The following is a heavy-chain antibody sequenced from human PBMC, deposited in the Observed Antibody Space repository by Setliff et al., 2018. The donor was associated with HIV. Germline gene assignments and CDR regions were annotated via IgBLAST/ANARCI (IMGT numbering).Heavy chain of an antibody. D-gene: IGHD2-21*02. Sequence: SETLSLTCTVSGGSISSSSYYWGWIRQPPGKGLEWIGSIYYSGSTYYNPSLKSRITISLDTSKEQFSLELSSATAADTAVYYCATLDHSGGNFLAYWGQGSLVTVSS. CDR2: IYYSGST. J-gene: IGHJ4*02. CDR3: ATLDHSGGNFLAY. V-gene: IGHV4-39*07. CDR1: GGSISSSSYY.